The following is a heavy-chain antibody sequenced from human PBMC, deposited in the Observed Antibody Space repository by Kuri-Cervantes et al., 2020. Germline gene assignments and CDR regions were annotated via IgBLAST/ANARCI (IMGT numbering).Heavy chain of an antibody. D-gene: IGHD4-17*01. CDR3: VRDHYGDSYFDY. V-gene: IGHV1-2*02. CDR1: GYIFTDYY. J-gene: IGHJ4*02. CDR2: INPNSGGT. Sequence: ASVKVSCKASGYIFTDYYMHWVRQAPGQELGWMGWINPNSGGTNYAQKFQGRVTLTRDTSISTAYMELSRLRSDDTAVYYCVRDHYGDSYFDYWGQGTLVTVSS.